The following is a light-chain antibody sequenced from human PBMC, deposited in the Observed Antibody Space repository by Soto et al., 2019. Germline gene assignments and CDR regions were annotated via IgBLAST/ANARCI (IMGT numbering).Light chain of an antibody. CDR3: AAWDDSLSGVV. Sequence: QPVLTQPPSASGTPGQRVTISCSGSTSNIGNNYAYWYQQLPGTAPKLLIYRNDQRPSGVPDRISGSKSGTSASLVISGLRSEDEADYYCAAWDDSLSGVVFGGGTQLTVL. CDR2: RND. V-gene: IGLV1-47*01. J-gene: IGLJ2*01. CDR1: TSNIGNNY.